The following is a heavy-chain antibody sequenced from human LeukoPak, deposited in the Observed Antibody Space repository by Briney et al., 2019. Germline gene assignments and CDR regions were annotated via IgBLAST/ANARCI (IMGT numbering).Heavy chain of an antibody. CDR3: ARGLWQPVAGLDFDY. V-gene: IGHV7-4-1*02. CDR1: GYTFTSYA. CDR2: INTNTGNP. D-gene: IGHD6-19*01. Sequence: GASVKVSCKASGYTFTSYAMNWVRQAPGQGLEWMGWINTNTGNPTYAQGFTGQFVFSLDTSVSTAYLQISSLKAEDTAVYYCARGLWQPVAGLDFDYWGQGTLVTVSS. J-gene: IGHJ4*02.